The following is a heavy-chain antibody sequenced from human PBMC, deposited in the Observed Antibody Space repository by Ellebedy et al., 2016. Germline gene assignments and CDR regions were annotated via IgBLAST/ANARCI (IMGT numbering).Heavy chain of an antibody. V-gene: IGHV4-30-4*08. CDR3: ARETDFWSDSSYFDY. J-gene: IGHJ4*02. D-gene: IGHD3-3*01. CDR1: GGSINSGDYY. Sequence: TLSLTXSVSGGSINSGDYYWSWIRQPPGQGLEWFGYIYYSGTTYYNTSLKSRITISVDTSKNQFSLRLSSVTAADTAVYFCARETDFWSDSSYFDYWGQGILVTISS. CDR2: IYYSGTT.